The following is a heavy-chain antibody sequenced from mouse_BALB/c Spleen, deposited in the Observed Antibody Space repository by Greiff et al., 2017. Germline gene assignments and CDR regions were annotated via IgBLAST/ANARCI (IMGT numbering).Heavy chain of an antibody. D-gene: IGHD1-2*01. Sequence: VQLQQSGAELMKPGASVKISCKATGYTFSSYWIEWVKQRPGHGLEWIGEILPGSGSTNYNEKFTGKATFTADTSSNTAYMQLSSLTSEDSAVYYCARRNGHSAWFAYWGQGTLVTVSA. J-gene: IGHJ3*01. CDR2: ILPGSGST. CDR3: ARRNGHSAWFAY. V-gene: IGHV1-9*01. CDR1: GYTFSSYW.